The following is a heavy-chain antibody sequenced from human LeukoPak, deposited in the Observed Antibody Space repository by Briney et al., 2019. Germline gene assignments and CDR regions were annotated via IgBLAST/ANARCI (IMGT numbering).Heavy chain of an antibody. Sequence: ASVKVSCKASGYTFTSYYMHWVRQAPGQGLEWMGIINPSGGSTSYAQKFQGRVNMTRDTSTSTVYMELSSLRSEDTAVYYCAREYLSKYSSTSCYRGYCGGDSDAFDIWGQGTMVTVSS. CDR2: INPSGGST. CDR1: GYTFTSYY. V-gene: IGHV1-46*01. D-gene: IGHD2-2*01. CDR3: AREYLSKYSSTSCYRGYCGGDSDAFDI. J-gene: IGHJ3*02.